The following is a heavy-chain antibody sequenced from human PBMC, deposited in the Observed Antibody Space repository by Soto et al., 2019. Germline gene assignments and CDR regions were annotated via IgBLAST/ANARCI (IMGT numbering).Heavy chain of an antibody. CDR3: ARGLDYGGNSGPFDY. J-gene: IGHJ4*02. Sequence: VASVKVSCKASGYTFTSYGISWVRQAPGQGLEWMGWISAYNGNTNYAQKLQGRVTMTTDTSTSTAYMELRSLRSDDTAVYYCARGLDYGGNSGPFDYWGQGTLVTVS. CDR1: GYTFTSYG. D-gene: IGHD4-17*01. CDR2: ISAYNGNT. V-gene: IGHV1-18*01.